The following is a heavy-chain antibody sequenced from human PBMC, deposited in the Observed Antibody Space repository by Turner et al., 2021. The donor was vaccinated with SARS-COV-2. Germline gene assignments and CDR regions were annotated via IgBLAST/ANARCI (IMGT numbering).Heavy chain of an antibody. CDR1: GYTFTGYY. V-gene: IGHV1-2*07. D-gene: IGHD6-6*01. J-gene: IGHJ4*02. CDR3: ARVSSLSYYFDY. Sequence: QVPLVQSGAEVKKPGASVKVSCKASGYTFTGYYMYWVRQAPGQGLEWMGWINPNSGGTNCAHKFQGRVTMTRDTSISTAYMELSRLRSDDTAVYYCARVSSLSYYFDYWGQGTLVTVSS. CDR2: INPNSGGT.